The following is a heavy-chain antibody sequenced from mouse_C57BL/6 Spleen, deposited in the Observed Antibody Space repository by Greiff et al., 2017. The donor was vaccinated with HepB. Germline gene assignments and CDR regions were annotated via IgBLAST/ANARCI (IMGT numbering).Heavy chain of an antibody. Sequence: QVQLKESGAELARPGASVKLSCKASGYTFTSYGISWVKQRTGQGLEWIGEIYPRSGNTYYNEKFKGKATLTADKSSSTAYMELRSLTSEDSAVYFCARSGYYGSSHWYFDVWGTGTTVTVSS. D-gene: IGHD1-1*01. V-gene: IGHV1-81*01. CDR1: GYTFTSYG. J-gene: IGHJ1*03. CDR3: ARSGYYGSSHWYFDV. CDR2: IYPRSGNT.